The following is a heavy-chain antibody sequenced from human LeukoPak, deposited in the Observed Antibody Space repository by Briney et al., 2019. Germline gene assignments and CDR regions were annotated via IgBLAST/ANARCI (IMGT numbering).Heavy chain of an antibody. J-gene: IGHJ6*02. Sequence: GGSLRLSCAASGFTLSNHWLTWVRQAPGKRPQWVAHINPSGSETAFLDSVRGRFTISRDSSKNSLYLQVNTLRVEDTAVYHCARGHYGLDVWGRGTTVTVSS. CDR2: INPSGSET. CDR3: ARGHYGLDV. CDR1: GFTLSNHW. V-gene: IGHV3-7*01.